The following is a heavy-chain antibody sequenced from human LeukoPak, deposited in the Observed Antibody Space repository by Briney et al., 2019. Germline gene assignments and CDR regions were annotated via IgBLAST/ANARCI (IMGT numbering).Heavy chain of an antibody. D-gene: IGHD1-26*01. CDR1: GSTSSSIA. J-gene: IGHJ4*02. CDR2: IRWKSASI. V-gene: IGHV3-9*02. Sequence: GGSLRPSCPPSGSTSSSIAMRWVRQPPGKGLGWVSAIRWKSASIGHADSVKGRFTISRDNAKNSLYLPMNSLRAEDMALYYCAKSLGSGSYAAFDYWGQGTLVTVSS. CDR3: AKSLGSGSYAAFDY.